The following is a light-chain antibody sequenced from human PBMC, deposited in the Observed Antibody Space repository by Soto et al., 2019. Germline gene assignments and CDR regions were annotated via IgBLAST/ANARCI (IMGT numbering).Light chain of an antibody. J-gene: IGKJ4*02. CDR3: QQYNSYSDT. Sequence: DIQLTQSPSTLSVSLGDRVTITCRASQSISRWLAWYQQQTGRVPNFLIYDAASWESGVPSRFSGSGSGTEFTLTIISLQADEFATYYCQQYNSYSDTFGEGTKVDIK. CDR1: QSISRW. CDR2: DAA. V-gene: IGKV1-5*01.